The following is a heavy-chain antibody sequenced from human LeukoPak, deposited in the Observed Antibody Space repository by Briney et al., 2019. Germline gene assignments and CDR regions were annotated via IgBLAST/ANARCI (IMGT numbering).Heavy chain of an antibody. Sequence: PSDTLSLTCTVSGGSISSGSYSWSWVRQPAGKGLGWIGRIYTSGGTNYNPSLKSRVTISVDTSKNQFSLKLSSVTAADTAVYYCARGIISYGSSWSYYMDVWGKGTTVTVSS. V-gene: IGHV4-61*02. CDR3: ARGIISYGSSWSYYMDV. CDR2: IYTSGGT. J-gene: IGHJ6*03. D-gene: IGHD6-13*01. CDR1: GGSISSGSYS.